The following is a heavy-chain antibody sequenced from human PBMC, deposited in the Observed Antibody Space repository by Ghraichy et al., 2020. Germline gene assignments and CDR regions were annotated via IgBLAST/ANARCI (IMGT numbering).Heavy chain of an antibody. CDR3: AGTEIVVVPAAGARWFDP. Sequence: SETLSLTCTVSGGSISSGGYYWSWIRQHPGKGLEWIGYIYYSGSTYYNPSLKSRVTISVDTSKNQFSLKLSSVTAADTAVYYCAGTEIVVVPAAGARWFDPWRQGTLVTVSS. CDR1: GGSISSGGYY. J-gene: IGHJ5*02. CDR2: IYYSGST. V-gene: IGHV4-31*03. D-gene: IGHD2-2*01.